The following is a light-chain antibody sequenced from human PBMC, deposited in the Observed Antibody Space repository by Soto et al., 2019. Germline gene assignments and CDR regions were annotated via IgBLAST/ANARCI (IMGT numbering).Light chain of an antibody. V-gene: IGKV1-39*01. CDR2: SAS. CDR1: QSISTY. J-gene: IGKJ1*01. Sequence: DIQMTQSPSSLSASVGDRVTITCRASQSISTYLNWYQQKPGKAPKLLIYSASNLQSGVPSGFSGSGSGTDFTLTIDSLQPEDFATYYCKQSYTTPRTFGQGTKLDIK. CDR3: KQSYTTPRT.